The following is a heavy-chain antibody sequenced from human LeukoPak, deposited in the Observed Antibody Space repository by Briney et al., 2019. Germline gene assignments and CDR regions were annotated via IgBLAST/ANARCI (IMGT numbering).Heavy chain of an antibody. CDR2: ISSSSSTI. D-gene: IGHD2-2*02. CDR1: GLTFSSFS. V-gene: IGHV3-48*02. J-gene: IGHJ4*02. Sequence: PGGSLRLSCAASGLTFSSFSMHWVRQAPGKGLEWVSYISSSSSTIFYADSVKGRFTISRDDAKNSLHLQMTSLRDEDTAVYYCARYLSRGYYTFDYWGQGTLVTVSS. CDR3: ARYLSRGYYTFDY.